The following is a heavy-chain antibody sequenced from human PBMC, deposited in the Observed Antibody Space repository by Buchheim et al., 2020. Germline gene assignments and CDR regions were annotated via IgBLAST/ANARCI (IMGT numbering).Heavy chain of an antibody. CDR1: GFTFSSYA. V-gene: IGHV3-30-3*01. CDR2: ISYDGSNK. Sequence: QVQLVESGGGVVQPGRSLRLSCVASGFTFSSYAMHWVRQAPGKGLEWVAVISYDGSNKYYADSVKGRFTISRDNSKNTLDLQMNSLRAEDTAVYYCARAHEGTVYWYYYYGMDVWGQGTT. D-gene: IGHD4-17*01. CDR3: ARAHEGTVYWYYYYGMDV. J-gene: IGHJ6*02.